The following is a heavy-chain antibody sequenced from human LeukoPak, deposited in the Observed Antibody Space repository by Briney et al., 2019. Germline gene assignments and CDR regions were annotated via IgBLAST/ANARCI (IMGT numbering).Heavy chain of an antibody. Sequence: GGSLRLSCAASGFTFSSYGMHWVRQAPGKGLEWVAVISYDGSNKYHADSVKGRFTISRDNSKSTLYLQMNSLRAEDTAVYYCAKDQGRYGMDVWGKGTTVTVSS. CDR1: GFTFSSYG. V-gene: IGHV3-30*18. CDR2: ISYDGSNK. CDR3: AKDQGRYGMDV. J-gene: IGHJ6*04.